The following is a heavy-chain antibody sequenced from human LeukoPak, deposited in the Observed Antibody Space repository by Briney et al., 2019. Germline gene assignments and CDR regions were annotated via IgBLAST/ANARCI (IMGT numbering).Heavy chain of an antibody. V-gene: IGHV1-69*06. D-gene: IGHD2-8*01. CDR1: GGTFSSYA. CDR2: IIPIFGTA. J-gene: IGHJ4*02. CDR3: ASMLWATGGFDY. Sequence: SVKVSCKASGGTFSSYAISWVRQAPGQGLEWMGGIIPIFGTANYAQKFQGRVTITADKSTSTAYMELSSLRSEDTAVYYCASMLWATGGFDYWGQGTLVTVSS.